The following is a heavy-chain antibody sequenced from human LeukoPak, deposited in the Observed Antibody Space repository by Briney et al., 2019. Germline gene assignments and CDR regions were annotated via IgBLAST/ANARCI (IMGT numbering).Heavy chain of an antibody. CDR2: IYYSGST. V-gene: IGHV4-30-4*01. Sequence: SETLSLTCTVSGGSISSGDYYWSWIRQPPGKGLEWIGYIYYSGSTYYNPSLKSRVTISVDTSKNQFSLKLSSVTAADTAVYYCARSDRGVGWGIAVAGTGGYFDYWGQGTLVTVSS. CDR3: ARSDRGVGWGIAVAGTGGYFDY. CDR1: GGSISSGDYY. D-gene: IGHD6-19*01. J-gene: IGHJ4*02.